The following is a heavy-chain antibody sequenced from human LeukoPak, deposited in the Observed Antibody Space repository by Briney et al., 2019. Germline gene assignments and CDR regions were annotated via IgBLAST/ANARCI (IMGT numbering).Heavy chain of an antibody. D-gene: IGHD4-11*01. CDR1: GYTFTGYY. CDR3: ARETTAAGDDQEGLNY. Sequence: ASVKVSCKASGYTFTGYYMHWVRQAPGQGLEWMGWINPNSGGTNYAQKFQGRVTMTRDTSISTAYMELSRLRSDDTAVYYCARETTAAGDDQEGLNYWGQGTLVTVSS. V-gene: IGHV1-2*02. J-gene: IGHJ4*02. CDR2: INPNSGGT.